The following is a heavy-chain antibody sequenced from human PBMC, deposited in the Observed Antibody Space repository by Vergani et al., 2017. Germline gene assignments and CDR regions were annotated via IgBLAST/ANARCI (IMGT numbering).Heavy chain of an antibody. J-gene: IGHJ6*02. D-gene: IGHD3-22*01. V-gene: IGHV3-11*01. Sequence: QVQLVESGGGLVKPGGSLRLSCAASGFTFSDYYMSWIRQAPGKGLELVSYISSRGITIYYADSVKGRFTSSRDNAKNSLYLQRNSLRAEDTAVYYCARXHISNYYDSSGYYYMGYYYGMDVWGQGTTVTVSS. CDR3: ARXHISNYYDSSGYYYMGYYYGMDV. CDR1: GFTFSDYY. CDR2: ISSRGITI.